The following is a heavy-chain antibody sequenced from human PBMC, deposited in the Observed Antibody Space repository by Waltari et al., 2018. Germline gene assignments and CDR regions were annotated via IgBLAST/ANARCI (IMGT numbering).Heavy chain of an antibody. CDR2: ISNDGTIK. CDR3: AKLAGDPGDGFDV. D-gene: IGHD6-19*01. Sequence: QVQLVESGGGVVQPGRSLRLYCAASGFTFRSYGMHWVRQAPGKGLEWVAVISNDGTIKNYAESVKGRFTISRDNSKITLYLQMNSLGTEDTAVYYCAKLAGDPGDGFDVWGQGTMVSVSS. J-gene: IGHJ3*01. V-gene: IGHV3-30*18. CDR1: GFTFRSYG.